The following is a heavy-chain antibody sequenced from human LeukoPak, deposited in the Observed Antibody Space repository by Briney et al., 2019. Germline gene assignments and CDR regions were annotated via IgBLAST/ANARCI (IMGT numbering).Heavy chain of an antibody. CDR2: INPTFDIL. Sequence: SVKVSCKASGDTFSNYGFNWVRQAPEEGLEWMGRINPTFDILNYAQKFQDRVIFTADKSTSTVYMELSRLRSDDTAVYYCARERRESVVPGYFDYWGQGTLVTVSS. D-gene: IGHD2-21*01. CDR1: GDTFSNYG. CDR3: ARERRESVVPGYFDY. J-gene: IGHJ4*02. V-gene: IGHV1-69*04.